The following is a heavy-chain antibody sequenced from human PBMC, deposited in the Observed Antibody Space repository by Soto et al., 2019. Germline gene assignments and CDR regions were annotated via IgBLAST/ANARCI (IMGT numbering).Heavy chain of an antibody. CDR2: ISASGTT. Sequence: SETLSLTCTVSGASISSYFWTWIRQPAGKGLDWIGRISASGTTNYNPSLKSRVTMSVDTSKNHFSLNLSSVTAADTAVYYCAREAGPDRWFDPWGQGTLVTVSS. CDR1: GASISSYF. D-gene: IGHD6-19*01. J-gene: IGHJ5*02. CDR3: AREAGPDRWFDP. V-gene: IGHV4-4*07.